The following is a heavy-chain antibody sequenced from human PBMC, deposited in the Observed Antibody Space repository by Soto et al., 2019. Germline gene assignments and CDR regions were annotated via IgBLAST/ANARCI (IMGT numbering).Heavy chain of an antibody. V-gene: IGHV3-30-3*01. CDR1: GFPFSAEA. Sequence: QVQLVESGGGVVQPGNSLRLSCAGSGFPFSAEAMHWVRQAPGKGLEWVAAISYDGNNKNHADYVKGRFTVSRDNPKTTLYLQIYSLRPEDTAVYYCARDYSSGWCLDYWGQGSLVTVSS. CDR2: ISYDGNNK. CDR3: ARDYSSGWCLDY. D-gene: IGHD6-13*01. J-gene: IGHJ4*02.